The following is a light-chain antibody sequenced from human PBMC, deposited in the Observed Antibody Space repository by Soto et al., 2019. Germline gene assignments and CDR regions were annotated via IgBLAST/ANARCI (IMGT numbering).Light chain of an antibody. CDR1: QSVSIN. J-gene: IGKJ4*01. V-gene: IGKV3D-15*01. CDR2: DAS. Sequence: EIVMTQSPGTLSVSPGERATLSCRASQSVSINLAWYQQKPGQAPTLLIYDASTRATGIPARFSGSGSGTEFTLTISSLQSKDFAVYYCQQYNNWHPLTFGGGTKVDIK. CDR3: QQYNNWHPLT.